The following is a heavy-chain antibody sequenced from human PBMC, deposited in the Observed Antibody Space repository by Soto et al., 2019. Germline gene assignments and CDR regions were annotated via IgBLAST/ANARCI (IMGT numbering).Heavy chain of an antibody. Sequence: ESLRISCKGSRYSFTSYWIGWVRQMPGKGLEWMGIIYPGDSDTRYSPSFQGQVTISADKSISTAYLQWSSLKASDTAMYYCASSLERPSTYYYYGMDVWGQGTTVTVSS. J-gene: IGHJ6*02. CDR3: ASSLERPSTYYYYGMDV. V-gene: IGHV5-51*01. CDR1: RYSFTSYW. D-gene: IGHD1-1*01. CDR2: IYPGDSDT.